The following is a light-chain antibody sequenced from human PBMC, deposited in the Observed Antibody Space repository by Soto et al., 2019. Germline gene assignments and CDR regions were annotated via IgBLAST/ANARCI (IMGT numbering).Light chain of an antibody. J-gene: IGLJ1*01. CDR3: SSYAGSKMGV. Sequence: QSALTQPASVSGSPGQSITISCTGTSSDVGAYNFVSWHQQHPGKAPKLMIYNVYDRPSGISYRFSASKSGNTASLTVSGLQAEDEADYYCSSYAGSKMGVFGTGTKLTVL. CDR2: NVY. V-gene: IGLV2-14*03. CDR1: SSDVGAYNF.